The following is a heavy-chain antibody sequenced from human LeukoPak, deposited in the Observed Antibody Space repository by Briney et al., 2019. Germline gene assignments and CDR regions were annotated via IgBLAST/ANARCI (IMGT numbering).Heavy chain of an antibody. Sequence: ASVKVSCKASGYTFTGYYMHWLRQAPGQWLEWMGRINPNSGGTNYAQKFQGRVTMTRDTSISTAYMELSRLRSDDTAVYYCARLGPPSGFVYPNFDYWGQGTLVTVSS. V-gene: IGHV1-2*06. CDR2: INPNSGGT. J-gene: IGHJ4*02. D-gene: IGHD2-2*02. CDR3: ARLGPPSGFVYPNFDY. CDR1: GYTFTGYY.